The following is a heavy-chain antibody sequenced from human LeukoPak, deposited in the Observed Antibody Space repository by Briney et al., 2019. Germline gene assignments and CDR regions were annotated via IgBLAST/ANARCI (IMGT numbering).Heavy chain of an antibody. V-gene: IGHV3-53*01. D-gene: IGHD1-14*01. CDR2: IYSGGST. CDR1: GFTVSSNY. CDR3: AKPARTDYTDY. Sequence: GGSLRLSCAASGFTVSSNYMSWVRQAPGKGLEWVSVIYSGGSTYYADSVKGRFTISRDNSKNTLYLQMNSLRAEDTAVYYCAKPARTDYTDYWGQETLVTVSS. J-gene: IGHJ4*02.